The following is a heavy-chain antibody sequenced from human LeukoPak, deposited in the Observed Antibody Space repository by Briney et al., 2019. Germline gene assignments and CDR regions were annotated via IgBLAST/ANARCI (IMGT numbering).Heavy chain of an antibody. CDR2: ISGSGRTT. CDR1: GFTFNTYA. V-gene: IGHV3-23*01. Sequence: GGSLRLSCAASGFTFNTYAMSWVRQAPGKGLEWVSGISGSGRTTYYADSAKGRFTISRDNSKNTLFVQMNSLRAEDTAVYYCAKDRRELDVFDIWGQGTMVTVSS. J-gene: IGHJ3*02. CDR3: AKDRRELDVFDI.